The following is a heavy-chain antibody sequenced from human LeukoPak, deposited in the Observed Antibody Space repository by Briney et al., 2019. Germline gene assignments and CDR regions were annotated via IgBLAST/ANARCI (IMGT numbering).Heavy chain of an antibody. CDR2: IYYSGST. CDR1: GGSISSSSYY. CDR3: AREYSYGSGSYPY. J-gene: IGHJ4*02. V-gene: IGHV4-39*07. Sequence: PSETLSLTCTVSGGSISSSSYYWGWIRQPPGKGLEWIGSIYYSGSTYYNPSLKSRVTISVDTSKNQFSLKLSSVTAADTAVYYCAREYSYGSGSYPYWGQGTLVTVSS. D-gene: IGHD3-10*01.